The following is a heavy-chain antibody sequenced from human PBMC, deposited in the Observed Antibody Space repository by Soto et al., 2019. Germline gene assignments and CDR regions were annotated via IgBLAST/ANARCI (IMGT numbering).Heavy chain of an antibody. CDR2: INHSGST. Sequence: PSETQSLTYAVYGGSFSGYYGSWIRQPPGKGLEWIGEINHSGSTNYNPSLKSRVTISVDTSKNQFSLKLSSVTAADTAVYYCARNGVLRFLEWSPKGWFDPWGQGTLVTVSS. CDR1: GGSFSGYY. J-gene: IGHJ5*02. D-gene: IGHD3-3*01. CDR3: ARNGVLRFLEWSPKGWFDP. V-gene: IGHV4-34*01.